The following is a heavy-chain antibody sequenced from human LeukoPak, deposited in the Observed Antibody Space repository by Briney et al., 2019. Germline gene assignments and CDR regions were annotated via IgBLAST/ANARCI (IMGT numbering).Heavy chain of an antibody. CDR2: ISSAGGYI. D-gene: IGHD2-2*01. CDR1: GFTFSSYT. V-gene: IGHV3-21*01. J-gene: IGHJ4*02. CDR3: AREIVSSNSFDN. Sequence: PGGSLRLSCAASGFTFSSYTLNWVRQAPGKGLKWVSSISSAGGYIYYADSVKGRFTISRDNAKNSLYLQMNSLGAVDTAVYYCAREIVSSNSFDNWGQGTLVTVSS.